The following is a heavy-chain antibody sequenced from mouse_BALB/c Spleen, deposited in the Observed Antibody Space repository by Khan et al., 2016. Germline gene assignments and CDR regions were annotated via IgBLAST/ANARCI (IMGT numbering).Heavy chain of an antibody. J-gene: IGHJ4*01. D-gene: IGHD2-14*01. V-gene: IGHV1-69*02. CDR2: IYPSDRYT. CDR3: TRDGVRRRSYAMDY. CDR1: GYTFTSYW. Sequence: QVQLQQSGAELVRPGASVKLSCKASGYTFTSYWINWVRQRPGQGLEWIGNIYPSDRYTNYNQKFKDKATLTVDKSSKTAYMQLSSPTSEDSAVYYCTRDGVRRRSYAMDYWGQGTSVTVSS.